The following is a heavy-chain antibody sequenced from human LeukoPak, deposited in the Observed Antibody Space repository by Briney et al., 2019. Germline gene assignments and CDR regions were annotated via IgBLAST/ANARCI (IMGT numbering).Heavy chain of an antibody. D-gene: IGHD3-22*01. CDR3: ARGRGYSSGYYGY. J-gene: IGHJ4*02. CDR1: GGSFSGYY. V-gene: IGHV4-34*01. CDR2: INHSGST. Sequence: KPSETLSLTCAVYGGSFSGYYWSWIRQPPGKGLEWIGEINHSGSTNYNPSLKSRVTISVDTSKNQFYLKLSSVTAADTAVYYCARGRGYSSGYYGYWGQGTLVTVSS.